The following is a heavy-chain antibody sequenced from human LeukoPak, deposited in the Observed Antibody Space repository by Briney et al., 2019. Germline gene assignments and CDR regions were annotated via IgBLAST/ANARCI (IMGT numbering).Heavy chain of an antibody. Sequence: LGGSLRLSCAASGFTFSSYSMNWVRQAPGKGLELVSSISSSSSYIYHADSVKGRFTISRDIAKNSLYLQMNSLRAEDTAVYYCARDGYDAFGIWGQGTMVTVSS. V-gene: IGHV3-21*01. D-gene: IGHD6-13*01. CDR2: ISSSSSYI. J-gene: IGHJ3*02. CDR1: GFTFSSYS. CDR3: ARDGYDAFGI.